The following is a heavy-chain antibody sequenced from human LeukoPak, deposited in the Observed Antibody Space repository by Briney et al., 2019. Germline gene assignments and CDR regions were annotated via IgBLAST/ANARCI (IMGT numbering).Heavy chain of an antibody. CDR2: ISSSGSTI. CDR3: ARAPEELHFTLKFDY. D-gene: IGHD1-26*01. J-gene: IGHJ4*02. V-gene: IGHV3-48*03. Sequence: GGSLRLSCAASGFTFSSYEMNWVRQAPGKGLEWVSYISSSGSTIYYADSVKGRFTISRDNAKNSLYLQMNSLRAEDTAVYYCARAPEELHFTLKFDYWGQGTLVTVSS. CDR1: GFTFSSYE.